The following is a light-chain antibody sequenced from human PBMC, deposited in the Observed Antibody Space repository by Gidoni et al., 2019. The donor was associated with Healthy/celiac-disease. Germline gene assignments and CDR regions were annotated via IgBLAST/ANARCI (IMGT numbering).Light chain of an antibody. CDR2: AAS. J-gene: IGKJ3*01. Sequence: DSQITQSPSSLSASVGDRVTISCRASQSISNYLNWYQQKPGKAPKLLIYAASSLQSGVPSRISGSGSGEDITLTISSLHAEDFAYYCYQQSYSTPRTFGPGTKVDIK. CDR1: QSISNY. V-gene: IGKV1-39*01. CDR3: QQSYSTPRT.